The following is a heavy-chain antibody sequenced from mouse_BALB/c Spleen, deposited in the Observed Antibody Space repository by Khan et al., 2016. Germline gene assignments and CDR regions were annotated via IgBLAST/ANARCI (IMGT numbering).Heavy chain of an antibody. V-gene: IGHV3-2*02. CDR1: GYSITSDYA. CDR3: ARDYYGSSYFDY. J-gene: IGHJ2*01. Sequence: EVQLQESGPGLVKPSQSLSLTCTVTGYSITSDYAWNWIRQFPGNKLEWMGYISYSGSTSYNSSLKSRISITRAPSKNQFSLQLNSVTTEDTAAYYGARDYYGSSYFDYWGQGTTLTVSS. D-gene: IGHD1-1*01. CDR2: ISYSGST.